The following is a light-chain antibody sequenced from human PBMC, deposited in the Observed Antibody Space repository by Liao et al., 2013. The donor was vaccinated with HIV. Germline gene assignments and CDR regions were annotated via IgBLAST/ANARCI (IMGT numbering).Light chain of an antibody. J-gene: IGLJ1*01. CDR2: DNN. CDR1: NIGSKS. V-gene: IGLV3-21*01. Sequence: SYVLTQPPSVSVAPGKTAKIACGGNNIGSKSVHWCQQKPGQAPVVVIYDNNDRPSGIPERFSGSKSGNTATLTISRVEAGDEADYYCQGWESSGDHGVFGTGTYVTVL. CDR3: QGWESSGDHGV.